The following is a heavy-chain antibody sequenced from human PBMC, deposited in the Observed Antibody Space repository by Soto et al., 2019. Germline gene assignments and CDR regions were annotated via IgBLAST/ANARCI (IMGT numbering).Heavy chain of an antibody. V-gene: IGHV1-2*04. CDR1: GFTFTGYY. D-gene: IGHD2-15*01. Sequence: SVKVSCKSSGFTFTGYYMYWVRQAPGQGLEWMGWINPNSGGTNYAQKFQGWVTMTRDTSISTAYMELSRLRSDDTAVYYCAQGGSCNWYDYYGMDVWGQGTTVTASS. CDR3: AQGGSCNWYDYYGMDV. CDR2: INPNSGGT. J-gene: IGHJ6*02.